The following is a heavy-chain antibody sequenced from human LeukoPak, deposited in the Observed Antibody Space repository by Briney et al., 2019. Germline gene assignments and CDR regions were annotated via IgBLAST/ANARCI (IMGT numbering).Heavy chain of an antibody. CDR1: GRSFSGYY. CDR2: INHSGST. D-gene: IGHD3-3*01. Sequence: PSETLSLTCAVYGRSFSGYYWSWIRQPPGKGLEWIGEINHSGSTNYNPSLKSRVTISVDTSKNQFSLKLSSVTAADTAVYYCARAPFFWSGYYYLNYFDYWGQGTLVTVSS. CDR3: ARAPFFWSGYYYLNYFDY. J-gene: IGHJ4*02. V-gene: IGHV4-34*01.